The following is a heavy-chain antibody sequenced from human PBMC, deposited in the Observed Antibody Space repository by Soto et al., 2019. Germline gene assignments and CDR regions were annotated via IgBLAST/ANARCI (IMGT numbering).Heavy chain of an antibody. V-gene: IGHV1-18*01. D-gene: IGHD6-19*01. J-gene: IGHJ6*02. CDR3: ARDPRSSGWSDYYGMDV. Sequence: QVQLVQSGAEVKKPGASVKVSCKASGYTFTSYGIIWVRQAPGQGLEWMGWISAYNGNTNYAQKLQGRVTMTTDTSTSTAYMELRSLRSDDTAVYYCARDPRSSGWSDYYGMDVWGQGTTVTVSS. CDR1: GYTFTSYG. CDR2: ISAYNGNT.